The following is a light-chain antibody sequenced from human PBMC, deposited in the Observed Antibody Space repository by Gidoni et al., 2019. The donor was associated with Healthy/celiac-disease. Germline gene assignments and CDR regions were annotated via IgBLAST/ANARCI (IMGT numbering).Light chain of an antibody. Sequence: DIVMTQSPLSLHVTPGEPASISCRSSQSLLHSNGYNYLDWYLQKPGQSPQLLIYLGSNRASGVPDRFSGSGSGTDFTLTISRVEAEDVGVYYCMQALQTPRTFGQGTKLEIK. J-gene: IGKJ2*01. CDR2: LGS. CDR3: MQALQTPRT. V-gene: IGKV2-28*01. CDR1: QSLLHSNGYNY.